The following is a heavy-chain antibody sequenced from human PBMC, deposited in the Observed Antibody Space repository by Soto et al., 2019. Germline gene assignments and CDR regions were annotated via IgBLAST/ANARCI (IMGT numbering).Heavy chain of an antibody. J-gene: IGHJ3*02. V-gene: IGHV4-39*01. CDR1: GGSISSSSYY. D-gene: IGHD6-13*01. Sequence: PSETLSLTCTVSGGSISSSSYYWGWIRQPPGKGLEWIGSIYYSGSTYYNPSLKSRVTLSVDTSKNQFSLKLSSVTAADTAVYYCARPFSSSWFRGAFDIWGQGTMVTVSS. CDR3: ARPFSSSWFRGAFDI. CDR2: IYYSGST.